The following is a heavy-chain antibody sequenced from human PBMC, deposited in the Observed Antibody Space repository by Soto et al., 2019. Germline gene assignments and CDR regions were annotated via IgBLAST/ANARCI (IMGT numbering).Heavy chain of an antibody. CDR3: ALRSMAVVPEY. Sequence: QVQLQESGPGLVKPSETLSLTCAVSGDSISSYYCMWIRQPPGKGLESICYLYYGRSANYHPSLKSRVTLSVDTSTNQCSLTLSSMTAADTAVYYCALRSMAVVPEYWGQGTLVTVSS. D-gene: IGHD3-22*01. CDR2: LYYGRSA. J-gene: IGHJ4*02. V-gene: IGHV4-59*01. CDR1: GDSISSYY.